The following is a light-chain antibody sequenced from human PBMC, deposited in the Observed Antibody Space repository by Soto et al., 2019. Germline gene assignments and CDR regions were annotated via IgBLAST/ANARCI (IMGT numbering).Light chain of an antibody. CDR1: SRDVGTYNL. Sequence: QSALTQPASVSGSPGQSITISCTGTSRDVGTYNLVSWYQQHPGKAPKLIIYEGNKRPSGVSNRFSGSKSGNTASLTISGLQVEDEADYYCCSYAGYSNVFGTGTKVTVL. J-gene: IGLJ1*01. CDR2: EGN. V-gene: IGLV2-23*01. CDR3: CSYAGYSNV.